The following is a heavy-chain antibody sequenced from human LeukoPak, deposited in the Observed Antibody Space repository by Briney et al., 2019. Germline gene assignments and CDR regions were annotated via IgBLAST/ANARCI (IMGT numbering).Heavy chain of an antibody. CDR2: ISYDGSKK. D-gene: IGHD1-26*01. CDR3: ARDSPYSGNYSPIDY. Sequence: GRSLRLSCAASRFTFNSYAIHWVRQAPGKGLEWVAVISYDGSKKFYAHSVKGRFTISRDNSKNTLYLHMNSLRAEDTAVYYCARDSPYSGNYSPIDYWGQGTLVTVSS. J-gene: IGHJ4*02. CDR1: RFTFNSYA. V-gene: IGHV3-30*04.